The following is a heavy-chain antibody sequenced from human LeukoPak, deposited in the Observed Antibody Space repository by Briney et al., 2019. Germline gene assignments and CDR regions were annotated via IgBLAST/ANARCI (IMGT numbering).Heavy chain of an antibody. V-gene: IGHV3-21*04. Sequence: GGSLRLSCAASGFTFSSYSMNWVRQAPGKGLEWVSSISSSSSYIYYADSVKGRFTISRDNAKNSLYLQMNSLRVEDTALYYCAKVARPTQILVAVGEWDNWGQGTLVTVSS. J-gene: IGHJ4*02. CDR1: GFTFSSYS. CDR2: ISSSSSYI. D-gene: IGHD3-16*01. CDR3: AKVARPTQILVAVGEWDN.